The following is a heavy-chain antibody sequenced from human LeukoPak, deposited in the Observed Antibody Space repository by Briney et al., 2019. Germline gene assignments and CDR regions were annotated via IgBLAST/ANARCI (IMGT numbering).Heavy chain of an antibody. CDR3: ARDMFRGVTNWFDP. CDR1: GYTFTGYY. V-gene: IGHV1-2*02. CDR2: INPNSGGT. D-gene: IGHD3-10*01. Sequence: ASVKVSCKASGYTFTGYYMHWVRQAPGQGLEWMGWINPNSGGTNYAQKFQGRVTMTRDTSISTAYMELSRLRSDDTAVYYCARDMFRGVTNWFDPWGQGTLVTVSS. J-gene: IGHJ5*02.